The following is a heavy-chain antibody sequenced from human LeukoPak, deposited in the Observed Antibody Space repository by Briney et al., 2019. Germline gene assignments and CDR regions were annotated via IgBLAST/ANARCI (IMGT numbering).Heavy chain of an antibody. CDR2: ISYSGST. CDR3: ARRRTGYLSYYFDS. J-gene: IGHJ4*02. Sequence: TSETLSLTCTVSGHSFSSDDFYWSWIRQPPGKGLEWLGYISYSGSTFYNPSLKSRVTISVDTSKNQFSLKLFSVAAADTAVYYCARRRTGYLSYYFDSWGQGVLVTVSS. D-gene: IGHD3/OR15-3a*01. V-gene: IGHV4-30-4*01. CDR1: GHSFSSDDFY.